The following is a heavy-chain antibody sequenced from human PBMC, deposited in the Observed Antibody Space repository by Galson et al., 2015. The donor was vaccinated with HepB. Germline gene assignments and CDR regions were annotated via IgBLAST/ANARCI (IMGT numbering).Heavy chain of an antibody. CDR1: GFTFGDYA. CDR3: ARDYPGYCPRTRCYGDYFDYGMDV. D-gene: IGHD2-15*01. CDR2: IRSEAYGGTP. J-gene: IGHJ6*02. Sequence: SLRLSCAASGFTFGDYAMSWFRQAPGRGLEWVGFIRSEAYGGTPQYAASVRGRFSISRDDSKSIAYLQMNSLKTEDTAVYYCARDYPGYCPRTRCYGDYFDYGMDVWGQGTTVTVSS. V-gene: IGHV3-49*03.